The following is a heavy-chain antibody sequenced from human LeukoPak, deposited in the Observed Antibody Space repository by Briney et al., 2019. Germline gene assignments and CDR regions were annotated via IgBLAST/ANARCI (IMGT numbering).Heavy chain of an antibody. CDR3: VPAASIPFDY. CDR1: GGTFSSYA. D-gene: IGHD2-2*01. J-gene: IGHJ4*02. V-gene: IGHV1-69*04. Sequence: SVKVSCKASGGTFSSYAISWVRQAPGQGLEWMGRIIPILGIANYPQKFQGRVTITADKSTSTAYMELNSLRAEDTAVYYGVPAASIPFDYWGQGTLVTVSS. CDR2: IIPILGIA.